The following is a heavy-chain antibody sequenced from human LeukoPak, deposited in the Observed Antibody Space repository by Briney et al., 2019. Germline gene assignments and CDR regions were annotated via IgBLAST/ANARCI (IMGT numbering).Heavy chain of an antibody. CDR1: GGSISSGGYY. CDR2: IYHSGST. CDR3: ARERTGSLRKEQKDIVVVPAASDAFDI. V-gene: IGHV4-30-2*01. J-gene: IGHJ3*02. Sequence: SETLSLTCTVSGGSISSGGYYWSWIRQPPGKGLEWIGYIYHSGSTYYNPSLKSRVTISVDRSKNQFSLKLSSVTAADTAVYYCARERTGSLRKEQKDIVVVPAASDAFDIWGQGTMVTVSS. D-gene: IGHD2-2*01.